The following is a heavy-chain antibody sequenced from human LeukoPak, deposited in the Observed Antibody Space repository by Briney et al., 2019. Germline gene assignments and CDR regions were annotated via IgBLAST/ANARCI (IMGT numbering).Heavy chain of an antibody. CDR1: GYTFTGYY. V-gene: IGHV1-2*02. CDR2: INPNSGGT. D-gene: IGHD3-16*01. J-gene: IGHJ6*03. Sequence: ASVKVSCKASGYTFTGYYMHWVRQAPGQGLEWMGWINPNSGGTNYAQKFQGRVTMTRDTSISTAYMELSRLRSDDTAVYYCARDAVPNGAVGGSYYYYYYMDVWGKGTTVTISS. CDR3: ARDAVPNGAVGGSYYYYYYMDV.